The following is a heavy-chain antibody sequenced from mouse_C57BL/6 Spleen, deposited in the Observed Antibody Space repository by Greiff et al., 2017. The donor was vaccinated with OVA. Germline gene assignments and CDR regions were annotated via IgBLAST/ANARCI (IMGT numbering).Heavy chain of an antibody. CDR3: ARGSGFYAMDY. V-gene: IGHV1-53*01. D-gene: IGHD2-2*01. CDR2: INPSNGGT. CDR1: GSTFTSYW. Sequence: QVQLQQPGTELVKPGASVKLSCKASGSTFTSYWMHWVKPRPGQGLEWIGNINPSNGGTNYNEKFKSKATLTVDKSSSTAYMQLSSLTSEDSAVYYCARGSGFYAMDYWGQGTSVTVSS. J-gene: IGHJ4*01.